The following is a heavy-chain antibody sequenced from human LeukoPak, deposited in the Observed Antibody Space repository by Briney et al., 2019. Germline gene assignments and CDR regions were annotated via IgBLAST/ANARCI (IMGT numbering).Heavy chain of an antibody. V-gene: IGHV3-48*03. J-gene: IGHJ5*02. CDR1: GFTFSSYE. CDR2: ISSSGSTI. D-gene: IGHD3-16*01. Sequence: PGGSLRLSCAASGFTFSSYEMNWVRQAPGKGLEWVSYISSSGSTIYYADSVKGRFTISRDNAKNSLYLQMNSLRAEDTAVYYCARSALGGGSWFDPWGQGTLVTVSS. CDR3: ARSALGGGSWFDP.